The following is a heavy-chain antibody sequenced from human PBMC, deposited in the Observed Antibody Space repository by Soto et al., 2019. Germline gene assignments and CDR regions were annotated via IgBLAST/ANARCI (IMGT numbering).Heavy chain of an antibody. Sequence: ASVKVSCKASGYTFTGYGISWVRQAPGQGLEWMGWINPNSGNTGYAQKFQGRVTMTRNTSISTAYMELSSLRSEDTAVYYCARGLTIFGVVIAFDPWGQGTLVTVSS. CDR3: ARGLTIFGVVIAFDP. J-gene: IGHJ5*02. V-gene: IGHV1-8*02. D-gene: IGHD3-3*01. CDR2: INPNSGNT. CDR1: GYTFTGYG.